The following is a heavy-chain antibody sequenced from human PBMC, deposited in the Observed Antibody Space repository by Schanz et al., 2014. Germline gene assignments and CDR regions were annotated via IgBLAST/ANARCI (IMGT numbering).Heavy chain of an antibody. CDR2: ISATGAYM. J-gene: IGHJ6*02. CDR3: ARDSVDAVVTSTDYYNGIDV. V-gene: IGHV3-21*04. D-gene: IGHD2-21*02. CDR1: GFTFTNLG. Sequence: VQLVESGGGVVQPGGSLRLSCAASGFTFTNLGMHWVRRAPGKGLEWVAFISATGAYMYYADSVKGRFTISRDNAKKSLFLQMNSLRDEDTAIYFCARDSVDAVVTSTDYYNGIDVWGQGTTVTVSS.